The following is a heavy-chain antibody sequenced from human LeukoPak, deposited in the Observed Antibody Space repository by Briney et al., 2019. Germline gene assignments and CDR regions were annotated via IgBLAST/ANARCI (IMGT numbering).Heavy chain of an antibody. CDR3: ARGQMAGY. Sequence: GGSLRLSCAASGCTFNSYSMSWGRQAPGAGLEWVSAISHHGGTTYYADSVKGRFTISRDNAKNSLYLQMNSLRAEDTAVYYCARGQMAGYWGQGTLVTVSS. CDR1: GCTFNSYS. CDR2: ISHHGGTT. D-gene: IGHD5-24*01. J-gene: IGHJ4*02. V-gene: IGHV3-23*01.